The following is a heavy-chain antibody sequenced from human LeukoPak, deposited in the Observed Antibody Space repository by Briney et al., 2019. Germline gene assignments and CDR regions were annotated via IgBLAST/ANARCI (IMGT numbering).Heavy chain of an antibody. D-gene: IGHD6-13*01. J-gene: IGHJ5*02. CDR1: GGSISSSSYY. CDR3: ARQGIAAAGTGDWFDP. Sequence: SETLSPTCTVSGGSISSSSYYWGWIRQPPGKGLEWIGSIYYSGSTYYNPSLKSRVTISVDTSKNQFSLKLSSVTAADTAVYYCARQGIAAAGTGDWFDPWGQGTLVTVSS. CDR2: IYYSGST. V-gene: IGHV4-39*01.